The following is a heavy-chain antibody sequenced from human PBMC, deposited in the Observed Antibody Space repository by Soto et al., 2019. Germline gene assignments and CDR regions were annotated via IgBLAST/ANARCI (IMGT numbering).Heavy chain of an antibody. V-gene: IGHV3-13*01. J-gene: IGHJ6*02. CDR1: GFTFISYD. CDR3: ARGGQLVPYYYGMDV. Sequence: WGSLRLSCAASGFTFISYDIHFGRQSTLKGLEWVSAIGTAGDTYYPGSVKGRFTISRENAKNSLYLQMNSLRAGDTAVYYCARGGQLVPYYYGMDVWGQGTTVTVSS. CDR2: IGTAGDT. D-gene: IGHD6-6*01.